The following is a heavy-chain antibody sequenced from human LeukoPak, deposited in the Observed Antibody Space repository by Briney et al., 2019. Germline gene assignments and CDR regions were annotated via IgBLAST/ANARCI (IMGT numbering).Heavy chain of an antibody. Sequence: PGGSLRLSCAASGFTVSSNDMSWVRQAPGKGLEWVSVIYSGGSTYYADSVKGRFTISRDNKNTLYLQMSSLRVEDTAVYYCARGAAAGHIDYWGHGTLVTVSS. D-gene: IGHD6-13*01. CDR2: IYSGGST. V-gene: IGHV3-53*01. CDR1: GFTVSSND. J-gene: IGHJ4*01. CDR3: ARGAAAGHIDY.